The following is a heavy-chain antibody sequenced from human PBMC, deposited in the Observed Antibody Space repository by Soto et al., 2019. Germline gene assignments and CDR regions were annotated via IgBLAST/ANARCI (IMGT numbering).Heavy chain of an antibody. V-gene: IGHV1-69*06. J-gene: IGHJ4*02. CDR1: GGTFSSYA. CDR3: LVRPGGSSWDGDFDY. D-gene: IGHD6-13*01. CDR2: IIPIFGTA. Sequence: ASVKVSCKASGGTFSSYAISWVRQAPGQGLEWMGGIIPIFGTANYAQKFQGRVTITADKSTSTAYMELSSLRSEDTAVYYCLVRPGGSSWDGDFDYWGQGTLVTVSS.